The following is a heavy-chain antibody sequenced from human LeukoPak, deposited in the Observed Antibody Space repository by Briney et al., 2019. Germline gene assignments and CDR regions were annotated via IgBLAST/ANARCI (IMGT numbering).Heavy chain of an antibody. V-gene: IGHV3-66*01. D-gene: IGHD6-19*01. J-gene: IGHJ4*02. Sequence: PGGSLRLSCGGSGLSVSNNYMNWVRQAPGKGLEWVSIIYKDGTTHYADSVKGRFTVSRDSSKNTLYLQMNSLRAEDTAVYYCAREVIVAGTGGFDYWGQGTLVTVSS. CDR2: IYKDGTT. CDR3: AREVIVAGTGGFDY. CDR1: GLSVSNNY.